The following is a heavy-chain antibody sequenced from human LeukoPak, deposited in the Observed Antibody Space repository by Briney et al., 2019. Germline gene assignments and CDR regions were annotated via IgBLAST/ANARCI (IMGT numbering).Heavy chain of an antibody. D-gene: IGHD3-16*01. CDR3: ASEGD. V-gene: IGHV3-66*02. CDR1: GFTVSGNY. Sequence: GGSLRLSCAVSGFTVSGNYFSWVRQAPGKGLEWVSVIYTEGTTYYADSVKGRFIIPRDNSKNTVYLQMNSLRVEDTAVYYCASEGDWGQGTLVTVSS. J-gene: IGHJ4*02. CDR2: IYTEGTT.